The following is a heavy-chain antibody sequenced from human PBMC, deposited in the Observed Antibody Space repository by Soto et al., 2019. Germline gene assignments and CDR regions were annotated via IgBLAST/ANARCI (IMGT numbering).Heavy chain of an antibody. CDR1: GGSISSGGYY. J-gene: IGHJ4*02. CDR2: IYYSGST. V-gene: IGHV4-31*03. D-gene: IGHD1-26*01. Sequence: TLSLTCTVSGGSISSGGYYWSWIRQHPGKGLEWIGHIYYSGSTYYNPSLKSRFIISLDTSKNRFSLKVISATAADTAVYFCARYATTGYYRLFDYWGQGTQVTVSS. CDR3: ARYATTGYYRLFDY.